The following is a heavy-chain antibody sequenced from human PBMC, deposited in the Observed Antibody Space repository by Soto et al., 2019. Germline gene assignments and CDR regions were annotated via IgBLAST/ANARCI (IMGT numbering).Heavy chain of an antibody. CDR2: TYYRSKWYN. V-gene: IGHV6-1*01. CDR1: GYSVSSNSAA. Sequence: SHTLSLTCAISGYSVSSNSAALNWIRQSPSRGLEWLGRTYYRSKWYNDYAVSVKSRITINPDTSKNQFSLQLNSVTPEDTAVYYCARESSGWYGLYYYYGMDVWGQGTTVTVSS. J-gene: IGHJ6*02. D-gene: IGHD6-19*01. CDR3: ARESSGWYGLYYYYGMDV.